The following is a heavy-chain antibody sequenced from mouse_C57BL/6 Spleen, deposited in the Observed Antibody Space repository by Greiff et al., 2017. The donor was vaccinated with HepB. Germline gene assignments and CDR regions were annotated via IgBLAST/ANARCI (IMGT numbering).Heavy chain of an antibody. V-gene: IGHV1-82*01. CDR1: GYAFSSSW. CDR2: IYPGDGDT. J-gene: IGHJ4*01. Sequence: QVQLQQSGPELVKPGASVKISCKASGYAFSSSWMNWVKQRPGKGLEWIGRIYPGDGDTNYNGKFKGKATLTADKSSSTAYMQLSSLTSEDSAVYFCARHDSYARDYWGQGTSVTVSS. CDR3: ARHDSYARDY.